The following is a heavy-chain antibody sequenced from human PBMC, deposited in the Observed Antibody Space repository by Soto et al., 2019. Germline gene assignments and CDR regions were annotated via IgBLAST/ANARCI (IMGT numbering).Heavy chain of an antibody. Sequence: QVQLVQSGAEVKKPGASVKVSCKASGYTFTSYDINWVRQATGQGLEWMGWMNPNSGNTGYAQKFQGRVTMTRNTSISTAYMELSSLRSEDTAVYYCARGSGRYSDWLLSDFDYWGQGTLVTVSS. CDR1: GYTFTSYD. V-gene: IGHV1-8*01. CDR2: MNPNSGNT. J-gene: IGHJ4*02. CDR3: ARGSGRYSDWLLSDFDY. D-gene: IGHD3-9*01.